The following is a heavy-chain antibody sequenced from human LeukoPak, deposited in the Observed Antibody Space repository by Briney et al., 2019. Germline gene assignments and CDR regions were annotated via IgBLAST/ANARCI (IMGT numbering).Heavy chain of an antibody. CDR3: AKDIASSYYYYYMDV. Sequence: GGSLRLSCAASGFTFDDYAMHWVRQAPGKSLEWVSGISWNSGSIGYADSVKGRFTISRDNAKNSLYLQMNSLRAEDMALYYCAKDIASSYYYYYMDVWGKGTTVTVSS. V-gene: IGHV3-9*03. D-gene: IGHD6-6*01. J-gene: IGHJ6*03. CDR2: ISWNSGSI. CDR1: GFTFDDYA.